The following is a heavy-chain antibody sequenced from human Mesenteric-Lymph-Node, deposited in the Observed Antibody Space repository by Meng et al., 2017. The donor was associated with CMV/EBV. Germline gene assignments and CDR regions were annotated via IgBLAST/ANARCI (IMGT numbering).Heavy chain of an antibody. CDR1: GFTFHTYA. J-gene: IGHJ4*02. CDR2: IRAGGET. D-gene: IGHD1-26*01. V-gene: IGHV3-23*01. CDR3: AKAIDFDS. Sequence: GESLKISCTASGFTFHTYALNWLRQAPGKGLEWISGIRAGGETFYAGSVRGRFTISRDDSKNTVYLQMDNLSGEDTALYYCAKAIDFDSWGRGTPVTVSS.